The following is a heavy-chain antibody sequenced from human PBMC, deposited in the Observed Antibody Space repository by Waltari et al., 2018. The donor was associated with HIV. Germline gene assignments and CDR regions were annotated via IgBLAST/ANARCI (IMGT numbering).Heavy chain of an antibody. Sequence: QVQLVESGGGVVQPGRSLRLSCAASGFTFSRYGMPWVRQAPCKGLEGVADICYDGSNKYYADSVKGRFTISRDNSKNTLYLQMNSLRAEDTAVYYCARDALSSLDYWGQGTLVTVSS. D-gene: IGHD3-10*01. J-gene: IGHJ4*02. CDR2: ICYDGSNK. CDR3: ARDALSSLDY. CDR1: GFTFSRYG. V-gene: IGHV3-33*01.